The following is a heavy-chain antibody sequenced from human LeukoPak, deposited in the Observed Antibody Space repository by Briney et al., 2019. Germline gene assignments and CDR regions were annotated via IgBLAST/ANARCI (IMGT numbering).Heavy chain of an antibody. Sequence: ASVKVSCKVSGYTLTELSMHWVRQAPGKGLEWMGGFDPEDGETNYAQKFQGRVTMTEDTSTDTAYMELSSLRSEDTAVYYCATERANYNYYGSGSYYGIWGQGTLVTVSS. J-gene: IGHJ4*02. D-gene: IGHD3-10*01. CDR1: GYTLTELS. CDR2: FDPEDGET. CDR3: ATERANYNYYGSGSYYGI. V-gene: IGHV1-24*01.